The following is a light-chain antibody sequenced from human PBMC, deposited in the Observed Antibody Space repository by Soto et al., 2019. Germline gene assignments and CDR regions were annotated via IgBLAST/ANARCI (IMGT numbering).Light chain of an antibody. Sequence: EIVLTQSPGTLSLSPGERATLSCRASQSVSSSFLAWYQQKPGQAPRLLIYGASTRATGIPDRISGSGSGTDYTLTISRLEPEDFAVYYCQQYDSSVTFGGGTKVDIK. J-gene: IGKJ4*01. CDR1: QSVSSSF. CDR2: GAS. CDR3: QQYDSSVT. V-gene: IGKV3-20*01.